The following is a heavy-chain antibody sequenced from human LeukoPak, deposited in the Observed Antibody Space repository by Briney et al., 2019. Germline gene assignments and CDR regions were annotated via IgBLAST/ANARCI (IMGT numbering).Heavy chain of an antibody. CDR2: ISWNSGDI. CDR3: AKDCHPGRGWDSYFDY. Sequence: PGRSLRLSCAASGFTFDDYAMHWIRQAPGKGLEWVSGISWNSGDIGYADYVKGRFTISRDNAKNSLYLQMNSLGAEDTALYYCAKDCHPGRGWDSYFDYWGQGTLVTVSS. V-gene: IGHV3-9*01. D-gene: IGHD6-19*01. J-gene: IGHJ4*02. CDR1: GFTFDDYA.